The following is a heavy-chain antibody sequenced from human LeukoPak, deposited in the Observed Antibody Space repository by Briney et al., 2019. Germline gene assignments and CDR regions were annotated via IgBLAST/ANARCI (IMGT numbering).Heavy chain of an antibody. CDR2: ISSRGSTI. D-gene: IGHD4-17*01. J-gene: IGHJ3*02. CDR1: GFTFSSYE. Sequence: GGSLTLSCAASGFTFSSYEMNWVRQAPGKGLEWVSYISSRGSTIYYADSVKGRFTISRENAKNSLYLQMNSLRAEDTAVYYCARGGPYGDYVGAFDIWGQGTMVTVSS. V-gene: IGHV3-48*03. CDR3: ARGGPYGDYVGAFDI.